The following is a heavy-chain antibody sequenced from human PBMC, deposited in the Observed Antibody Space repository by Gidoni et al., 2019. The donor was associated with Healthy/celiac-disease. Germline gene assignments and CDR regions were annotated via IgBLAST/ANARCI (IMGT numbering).Heavy chain of an antibody. J-gene: IGHJ5*02. CDR3: AKKWDSWNWFDP. Sequence: QLQLQESGPGLVKPSETLSLTCTVSGGSISSSSYYWGWIRQPPGKGLEWIGSIYYSGSTYYNPPLKSRVTISVDTSKNQFSLKLSSVTAADTAVYYCAKKWDSWNWFDPWGQGTLVTVSS. CDR2: IYYSGST. CDR1: GGSISSSSYY. D-gene: IGHD1-26*01. V-gene: IGHV4-39*01.